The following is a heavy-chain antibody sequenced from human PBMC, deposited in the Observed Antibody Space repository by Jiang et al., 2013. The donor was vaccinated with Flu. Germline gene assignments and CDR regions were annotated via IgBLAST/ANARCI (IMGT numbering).Heavy chain of an antibody. Sequence: QLLESGGGLVQPGGSLRLSCAVSGFTFPNYGMSWVRQAPGKGLEWVSAISGSGGATNYADSVKGRFTISRDNSKNTLYLQMDSLRAEDTAIYYCAKGFGDGWPAGGYYDLWGRGTLVVVSS. CDR3: AKGFGDGWPAGGYYDL. J-gene: IGHJ2*01. CDR1: GFTFPNYG. D-gene: IGHD5-24*01. V-gene: IGHV3-23*01. CDR2: ISGSGGAT.